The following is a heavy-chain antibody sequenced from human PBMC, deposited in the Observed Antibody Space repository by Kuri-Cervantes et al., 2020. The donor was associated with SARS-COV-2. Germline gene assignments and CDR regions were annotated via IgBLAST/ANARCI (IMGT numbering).Heavy chain of an antibody. V-gene: IGHV3-66*02. CDR1: GFPFSNAW. D-gene: IGHD3-3*01. Sequence: GGSLRLSCAASGFPFSNAWMSWVRQAPGKGLEWVSVIYSGGKTFFADSVKGRFTISRDESKNTLYLQMNSLRAEDTAVHYCARDLWGGNGLLDYWGQGTQVTVSS. J-gene: IGHJ4*02. CDR3: ARDLWGGNGLLDY. CDR2: IYSGGKT.